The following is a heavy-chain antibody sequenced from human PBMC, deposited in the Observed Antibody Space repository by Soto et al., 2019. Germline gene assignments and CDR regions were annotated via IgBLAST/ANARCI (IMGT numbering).Heavy chain of an antibody. CDR3: AKEGWRIAVAGTFFDY. Sequence: EVQLLESGGGLVQPGGSLRLSCAASGFTFSSYAMSWVRQAPGKGLEWVSAISGSGGSTYYADSVKGRFTISRDNSKNTLYLQMNSLRAEDTAVYYCAKEGWRIAVAGTFFDYWGQGTLVTVSS. CDR1: GFTFSSYA. D-gene: IGHD6-19*01. V-gene: IGHV3-23*01. CDR2: ISGSGGST. J-gene: IGHJ4*02.